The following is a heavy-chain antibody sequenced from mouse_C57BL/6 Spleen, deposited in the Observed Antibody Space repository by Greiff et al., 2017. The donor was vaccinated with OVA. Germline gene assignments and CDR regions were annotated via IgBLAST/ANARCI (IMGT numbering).Heavy chain of an antibody. D-gene: IGHD4-1*02. V-gene: IGHV7-3*01. CDR1: GFTFTDYY. Sequence: EVMLVESGGGLVQPGGSLSLSCAASGFTFTDYYMSWVRQPPGKALEWLGFFRNKANGYTTEYSASVKGRFTISRDNSQSILYLQMNALRAEDSATYYCARSPNSYYFDYWGQGTTLTVSS. CDR3: ARSPNSYYFDY. CDR2: FRNKANGYTT. J-gene: IGHJ2*01.